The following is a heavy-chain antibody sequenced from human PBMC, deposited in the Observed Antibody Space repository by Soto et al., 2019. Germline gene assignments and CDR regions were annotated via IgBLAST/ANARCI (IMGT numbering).Heavy chain of an antibody. J-gene: IGHJ4*02. D-gene: IGHD3-3*01. CDR3: ARERGGYYFDY. V-gene: IGHV3-48*01. Sequence: GGSLRLSCAASGFTFSSYTMTWVRQAPGKGLEWVSYIGAATGDIKHADSVKGRLTISRDNAKNSLYLQMNSLRAEDTAVYYCARERGGYYFDYWGLGTLVTVSS. CDR2: IGAATGDI. CDR1: GFTFSSYT.